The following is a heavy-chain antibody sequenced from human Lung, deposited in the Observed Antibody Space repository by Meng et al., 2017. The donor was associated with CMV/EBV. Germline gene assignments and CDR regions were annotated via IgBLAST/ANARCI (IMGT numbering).Heavy chain of an antibody. CDR1: GFTFSNYN. CDR3: ARDSYGMDV. Sequence: GGSLRLXXETSGFTFSNYNMHWVRQAPGKGLEWVSYISYRQAPGKGLEWVSYISYSTTTYYADSVKGRFTISRDDAKNSLYLQMNRLRVDDTAVYYCARDSYGMDVWGRGXTVTFSS. V-gene: IGHV3-48*04. J-gene: IGHJ6*02. CDR2: ISYRQAPGKGLEWVSYISYSTTT.